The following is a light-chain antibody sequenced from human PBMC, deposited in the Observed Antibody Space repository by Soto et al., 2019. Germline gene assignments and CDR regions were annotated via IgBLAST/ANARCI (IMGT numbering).Light chain of an antibody. CDR3: QSYDSSLTGYV. J-gene: IGLJ1*01. Sequence: QSVLTQPPSVSGVPGQRVTISCTGSRSNIGAGCDVHWYQQLPGAAPKLLIYANTNRPSGVPDRFSASRSGTSASLAITGLQAEDEADYYCQSYDSSLTGYVFGTGTQPTVL. CDR2: ANT. V-gene: IGLV1-40*01. CDR1: RSNIGAGCD.